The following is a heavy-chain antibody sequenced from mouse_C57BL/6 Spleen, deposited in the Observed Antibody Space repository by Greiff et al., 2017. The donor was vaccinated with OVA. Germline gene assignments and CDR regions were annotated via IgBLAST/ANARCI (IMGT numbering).Heavy chain of an antibody. CDR3: APTGTDAMDY. J-gene: IGHJ4*01. V-gene: IGHV1-50*01. Sequence: VQLQQPGAELVKPGASVKLSCKASGYTFTSYWMQWVKQRPGQGLEWIGVIDPSDSYTKYKQKFKGKGTLTVDKTYSTAYMQLSSLTSEDSAVSYCAPTGTDAMDYWGQGTSVTVSS. D-gene: IGHD4-1*01. CDR2: IDPSDSYT. CDR1: GYTFTSYW.